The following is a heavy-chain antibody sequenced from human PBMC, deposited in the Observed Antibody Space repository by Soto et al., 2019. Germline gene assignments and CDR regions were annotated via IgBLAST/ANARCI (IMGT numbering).Heavy chain of an antibody. CDR3: ARDILGGIAAAGDLYYYYYGMDV. J-gene: IGHJ6*02. D-gene: IGHD6-13*01. CDR2: INPSGGST. V-gene: IGHV1-46*01. Sequence: GASVKVSCKASGYTFTSYYMHWVRQAPGQGLEWMGIINPSGGSTSYAQKFQGRVTMTRDTSTSTVYMELSSLRSEDTAVYYCARDILGGIAAAGDLYYYYYGMDVWGQGTTVTVSS. CDR1: GYTFTSYY.